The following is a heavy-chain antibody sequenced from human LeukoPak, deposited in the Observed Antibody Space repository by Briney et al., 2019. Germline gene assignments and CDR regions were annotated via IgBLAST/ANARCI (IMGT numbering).Heavy chain of an antibody. Sequence: PGGSLRLSCAASGFTVSSNYMSWVRQAPGKGLEWVSVIYSGGSTYYADSVKGRFTISRDNSKNTLYLQMNSLRAEDTAVYYCARVSEAIDLDPWGQGTLVTVSS. CDR2: IYSGGST. CDR1: GFTVSSNY. CDR3: ARVSEAIDLDP. D-gene: IGHD2-2*01. V-gene: IGHV3-66*01. J-gene: IGHJ5*02.